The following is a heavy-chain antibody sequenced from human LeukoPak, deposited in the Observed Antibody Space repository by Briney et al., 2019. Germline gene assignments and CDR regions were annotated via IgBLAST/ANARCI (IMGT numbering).Heavy chain of an antibody. Sequence: PSETLSLTCTVSGGSISSGSYYWSWIRQPAGKGLEWIGRIYTSGSTNYNPSLKSRVTISVDTSKNQFSLKLSSVTAADTAVYYCARYYYDSSGYSYYFDYWGQGTLVTVSS. CDR2: IYTSGST. J-gene: IGHJ4*02. CDR3: ARYYYDSSGYSYYFDY. CDR1: GGSISSGSYY. V-gene: IGHV4-61*02. D-gene: IGHD3-22*01.